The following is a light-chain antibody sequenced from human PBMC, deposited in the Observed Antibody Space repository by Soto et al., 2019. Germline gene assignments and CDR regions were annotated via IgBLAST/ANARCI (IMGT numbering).Light chain of an antibody. Sequence: QSALTQPASVSGSPGQSITISCTGTSSDLGSYNLVSWYQQHPGKTPKLMIYEVSKRPSGVSNRFSGSKSGNTASLTISGLQAEDEADYYCCSYAGSSTSFGTGTKLTVL. CDR2: EVS. V-gene: IGLV2-23*02. CDR3: CSYAGSSTS. J-gene: IGLJ1*01. CDR1: SSDLGSYNL.